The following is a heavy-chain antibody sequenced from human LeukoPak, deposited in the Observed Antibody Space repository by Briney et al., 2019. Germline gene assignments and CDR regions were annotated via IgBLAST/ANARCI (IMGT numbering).Heavy chain of an antibody. D-gene: IGHD3-22*01. CDR2: IYSGGST. CDR3: AREGHDRYAFDM. CDR1: GFAVSNNY. V-gene: IGHV3-53*01. J-gene: IGHJ3*02. Sequence: GGSLRLSCAASGFAVSNNYMSWVRQAPGKGLEWVSIIYSGGSTYYADSVKGQFTISRDNSKNTLYLQMNSLRAEDTAVYYCAREGHDRYAFDMWGQGTMVTVSS.